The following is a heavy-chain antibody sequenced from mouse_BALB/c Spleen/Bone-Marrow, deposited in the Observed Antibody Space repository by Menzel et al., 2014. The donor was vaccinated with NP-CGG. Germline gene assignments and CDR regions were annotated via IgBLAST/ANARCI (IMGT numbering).Heavy chain of an antibody. CDR3: AREVGRGGYFEV. Sequence: VQLQQSGPELVMPGTSVKISCKASGCTFTNYYIHWLKQRPGQGLEWIGWIFPGDVDTNYNEKFKGKATLTADESSSTAYMQLSRLTSEDSAVYFCAREVGRGGYFEVWGAGTTVTVSS. J-gene: IGHJ1*01. V-gene: IGHV1S56*01. D-gene: IGHD1-1*02. CDR2: IFPGDVDT. CDR1: GCTFTNYY.